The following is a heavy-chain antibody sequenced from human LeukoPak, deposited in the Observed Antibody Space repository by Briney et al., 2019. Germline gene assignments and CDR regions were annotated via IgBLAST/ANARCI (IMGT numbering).Heavy chain of an antibody. CDR2: IYTSGST. CDR3: ARALALRALISIFGVDAFDI. J-gene: IGHJ3*02. Sequence: SQTLSLTCTVSGGSISSGSYYWSWIRQPAGKGLEWIGRIYTSGSTNYNPSLKSRVTISVDTSKNQFSLKPSSVTAADTAVYYCARALALRALISIFGVDAFDIWGQGTMVTVSS. CDR1: GGSISSGSYY. D-gene: IGHD3-3*01. V-gene: IGHV4-61*02.